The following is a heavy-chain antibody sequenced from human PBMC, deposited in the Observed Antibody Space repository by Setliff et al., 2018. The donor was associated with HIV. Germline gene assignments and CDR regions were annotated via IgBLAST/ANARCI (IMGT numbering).Heavy chain of an antibody. CDR1: GGSISSGSYY. D-gene: IGHD6-19*01. CDR2: IYTSGST. J-gene: IGHJ4*02. V-gene: IGHV4-61*02. CDR3: AQLIAVGGIDY. Sequence: SETLSLTCTVSGGSISSGSYYWSWIRQPAGKGLEWIGRIYTSGSTNYNPSLKSRVTISVDTSKNQFSLKLSSVTAADTAVYYCAQLIAVGGIDYWGQGTLVTVSS.